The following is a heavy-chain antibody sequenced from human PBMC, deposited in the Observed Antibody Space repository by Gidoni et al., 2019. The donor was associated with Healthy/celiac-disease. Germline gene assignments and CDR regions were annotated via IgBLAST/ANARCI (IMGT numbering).Heavy chain of an antibody. CDR2: IKQDGSEK. J-gene: IGHJ6*02. V-gene: IGHV3-7*01. CDR1: GFTFSSYW. CDR3: TRVYWARAAAGHHDDYYYYGMDV. Sequence: EVQLVESGGGLVQPGGSLRLSCAASGFTFSSYWMSWVRQAPGKGLEWVANIKQDGSEKYYVDSVKGRFTISRDNAKNSLYLQMNSLRAEDTAVYYCTRVYWARAAAGHHDDYYYYGMDVWGQGTTVTVSS. D-gene: IGHD6-13*01.